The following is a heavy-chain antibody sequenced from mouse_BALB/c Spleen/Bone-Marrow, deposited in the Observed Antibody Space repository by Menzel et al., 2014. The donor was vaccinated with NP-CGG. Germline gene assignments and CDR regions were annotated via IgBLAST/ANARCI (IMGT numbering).Heavy chain of an antibody. J-gene: IGHJ2*01. D-gene: IGHD1-1*01. CDR3: ARSTTVKDYFDY. CDR1: GYAFTNYL. Sequence: QVKLQQPGAELVRPGTSVKVSCKASGYAFTNYLIEWVKQRPGQGLEWIGVINPGSGGSNNNEKFKGKATLTADKSSSTAYMQLSSLTSDDSAVYSCARSTTVKDYFDYWGQGTTLTVSS. CDR2: INPGSGGS. V-gene: IGHV1-54*01.